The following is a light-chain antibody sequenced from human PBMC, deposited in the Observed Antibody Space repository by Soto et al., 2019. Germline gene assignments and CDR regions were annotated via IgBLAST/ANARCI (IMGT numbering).Light chain of an antibody. CDR2: DGS. Sequence: EIVLTQSPATLSLSPGERATLSCRASRSVAGYLAWYQQRPGQAPRLLMYDGSNRATGIPARFSGSGSGTDFNLTICRLEPEDFGIYYCQQRSSRNTFGQGTKLEIK. CDR3: QQRSSRNT. J-gene: IGKJ2*01. V-gene: IGKV3-11*01. CDR1: RSVAGY.